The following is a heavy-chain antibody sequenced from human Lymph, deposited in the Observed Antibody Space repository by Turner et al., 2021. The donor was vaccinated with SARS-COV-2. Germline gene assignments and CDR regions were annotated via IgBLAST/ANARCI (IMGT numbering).Heavy chain of an antibody. J-gene: IGHJ6*02. D-gene: IGHD2-15*01. Sequence: EVQLVESGGGLVQPGGSLRLSCEASGFTFSSYSMNWVRQAPGKGLEWVSYISSSSSTIYYADSVKGRFTISRDNAKNSLYLQMNSLRDEDTAVYYCARDRGGYGAYYYGMDVWGQGTTVTVSS. CDR3: ARDRGGYGAYYYGMDV. CDR2: ISSSSSTI. V-gene: IGHV3-48*02. CDR1: GFTFSSYS.